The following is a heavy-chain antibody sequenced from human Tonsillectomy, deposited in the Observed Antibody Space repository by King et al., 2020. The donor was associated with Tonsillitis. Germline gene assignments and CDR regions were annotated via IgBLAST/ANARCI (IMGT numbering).Heavy chain of an antibody. J-gene: IGHJ4*02. CDR3: ARESTGWYYFDS. D-gene: IGHD6-19*01. CDR2: IYYSGST. V-gene: IGHV4-59*01. CDR1: GGSIGSYY. Sequence: VQLQESGPGLVKPSETLSLICNVSGGSIGSYYWSWIRQPPGKGLEWIGYIYYSGSTNYNPSLKSRVTISVDTSKNQFSLRLSSVTAADTAVYYCARESTGWYYFDSWGQGTLVTVSS.